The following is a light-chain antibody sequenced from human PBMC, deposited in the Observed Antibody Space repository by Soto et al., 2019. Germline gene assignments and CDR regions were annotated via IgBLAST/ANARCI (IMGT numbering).Light chain of an antibody. CDR3: QQHNQWPIT. Sequence: EIVLTQSPGTLSLSPGERATLSCSASQSVSSSYLAWYQQKPGQAPRLLIYGASSRATGIPDRFSGSGSGTEFTLTINSLQSEDSAVYYCQQHNQWPITFGQGTRLEIK. CDR2: GAS. CDR1: QSVSSSY. J-gene: IGKJ5*01. V-gene: IGKV3D-20*02.